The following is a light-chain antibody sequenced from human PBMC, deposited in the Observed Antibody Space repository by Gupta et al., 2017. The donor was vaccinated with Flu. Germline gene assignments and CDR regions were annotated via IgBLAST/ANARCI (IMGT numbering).Light chain of an antibody. Sequence: DIQMTQSPSSLSASVGDRVTITCRASQSIRNYLNWYQQKPGKAPHLLINTASTLESGVPLRFSGSGSGTDFTLTISDLQPEDFATYYCQQSYRIPPITFGQGTRLDIK. CDR1: QSIRNY. CDR3: QQSYRIPPIT. CDR2: TAS. J-gene: IGKJ5*01. V-gene: IGKV1-39*01.